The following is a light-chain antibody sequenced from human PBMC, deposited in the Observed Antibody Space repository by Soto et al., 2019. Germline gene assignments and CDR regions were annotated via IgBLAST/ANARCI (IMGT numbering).Light chain of an antibody. V-gene: IGKV2-28*01. Sequence: DIVMTQSPLSLPVTPGEPASISCRSSQSLLHSNGYNYLDWYLQKPGQSPQLLIYLGSNRASGVPYRFSGSGSGTDFTLKISRVEAVDVGVYYCMQALQTPSFGQGTRLEIK. CDR1: QSLLHSNGYNY. CDR3: MQALQTPS. J-gene: IGKJ5*01. CDR2: LGS.